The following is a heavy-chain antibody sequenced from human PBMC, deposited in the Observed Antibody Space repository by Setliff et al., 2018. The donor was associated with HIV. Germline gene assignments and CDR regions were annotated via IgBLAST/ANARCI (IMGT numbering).Heavy chain of an antibody. Sequence: GESLKISCKGSGYSFTSYWIGWVRQMPGKGLEWMGIIYPGDSDTRYSPSFQGQVTISADKSISTAYLQWSSLKASDTAMYYCASLYGSGSYYSPYNWFDPWGQGTPVTVSS. CDR1: GYSFTSYW. J-gene: IGHJ5*02. D-gene: IGHD3-10*01. CDR3: ASLYGSGSYYSPYNWFDP. CDR2: IYPGDSDT. V-gene: IGHV5-51*01.